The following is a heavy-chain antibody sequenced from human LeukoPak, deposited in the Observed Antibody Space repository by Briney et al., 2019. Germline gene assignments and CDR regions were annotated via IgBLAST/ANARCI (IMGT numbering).Heavy chain of an antibody. V-gene: IGHV4-59*12. CDR3: AREEGYDSSGYYYTRGRFDP. CDR1: GGSISGYY. D-gene: IGHD3-22*01. J-gene: IGHJ5*02. Sequence: SETLSLTCTVSGGSISGYYWSWIRQPPGKELEWIGYIYESGSTDYNPSLRSRVTISVGTSKNQFSLKLSSVTAADTAVYYCAREEGYDSSGYYYTRGRFDPWGQGTLVTVSS. CDR2: IYESGST.